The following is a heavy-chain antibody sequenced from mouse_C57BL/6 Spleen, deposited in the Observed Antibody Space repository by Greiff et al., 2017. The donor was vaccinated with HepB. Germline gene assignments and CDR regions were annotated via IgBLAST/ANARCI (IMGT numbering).Heavy chain of an antibody. V-gene: IGHV1-55*01. CDR1: GYTFTSYW. CDR3: ARRGLRSYYFDY. CDR2: IYPGSGST. Sequence: QVQLQQPGAELVKPGASVKMSCKASGYTFTSYWITWVKQRPGQGLEWIGDIYPGSGSTNYNEKFKSKATLTVDTSSSTAYMQRSSLTSEDSAVYYCARRGLRSYYFDYWGQGTTLTVSS. J-gene: IGHJ2*01. D-gene: IGHD1-1*01.